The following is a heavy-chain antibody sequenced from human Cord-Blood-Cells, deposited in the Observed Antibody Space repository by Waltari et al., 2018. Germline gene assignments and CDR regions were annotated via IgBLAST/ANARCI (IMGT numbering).Heavy chain of an antibody. Sequence: QVQLVQSGAEVKKPGSSVKVSCKASGGTFSSYAISWVRQAPGQGLEWMGGTIPIFGTANYAQKFQGRVTITADESTSTAYMELSSLRSEDTAVYYCARGAEDFWSGYFPAEYFQHWGQGTLVTVSS. CDR2: TIPIFGTA. V-gene: IGHV1-69*01. CDR1: GGTFSSYA. D-gene: IGHD3-3*01. CDR3: ARGAEDFWSGYFPAEYFQH. J-gene: IGHJ1*01.